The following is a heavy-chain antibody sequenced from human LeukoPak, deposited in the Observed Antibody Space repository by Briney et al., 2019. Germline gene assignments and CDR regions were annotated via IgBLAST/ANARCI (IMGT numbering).Heavy chain of an antibody. V-gene: IGHV1-2*02. CDR3: AGLNIVVVTAPRGLDWFDP. Sequence: ASVKVSCKASGYTFTGYYMHWVRQAPGQGLEWMGWINPNSGGTNYAQKFQGRVTMTRDTSISTAYMELSRLRSDDTAVYYCAGLNIVVVTAPRGLDWFDPWGQGTLVTVSS. D-gene: IGHD2-21*02. CDR1: GYTFTGYY. CDR2: INPNSGGT. J-gene: IGHJ5*02.